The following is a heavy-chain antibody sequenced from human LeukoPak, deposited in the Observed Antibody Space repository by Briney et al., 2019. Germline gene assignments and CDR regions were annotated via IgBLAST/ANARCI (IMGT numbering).Heavy chain of an antibody. CDR2: ISNDGSRK. CDR3: ARAGGETYSSGWGGNWFDP. J-gene: IGHJ5*02. Sequence: PGGSLRLSCAPSGFTFSRHGMHWVRQAPGKGLEWVAIISNDGSRKYYAHSVEGRFTISRDNSKNTLYLQMNSLRAEDTAVYYCARAGGETYSSGWGGNWFDPWGQGTLVTVSS. CDR1: GFTFSRHG. V-gene: IGHV3-30*03. D-gene: IGHD6-19*01.